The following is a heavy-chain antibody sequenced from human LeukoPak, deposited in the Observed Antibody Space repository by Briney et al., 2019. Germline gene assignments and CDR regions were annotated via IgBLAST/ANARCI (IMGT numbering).Heavy chain of an antibody. CDR3: ARDNGGGYSYGSWFDP. J-gene: IGHJ5*02. CDR2: IYTSGST. CDR1: GGSISSYY. D-gene: IGHD5-18*01. Sequence: SSETLSLTCTVSGGSISSYYWSWIRQPAGKGLEWIGRIYTSGSTNYNPSLKSRVTMSVDTSKNQFSLKLSSVTAADTAVYYCARDNGGGYSYGSWFDPWGQGTLVTVSS. V-gene: IGHV4-4*07.